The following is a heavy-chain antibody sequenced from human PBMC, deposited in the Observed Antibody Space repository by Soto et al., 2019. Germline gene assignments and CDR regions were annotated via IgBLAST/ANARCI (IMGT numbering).Heavy chain of an antibody. CDR3: ARGASNYDFWSGYYKGMDV. J-gene: IGHJ6*02. Sequence: PGGSLRLSCAASGFTFSSYAMHWVRQAPGKGLEWVAVISYDGSNKYYADSVKGRFTISRDNSKNTLYLQMNSLRAEDTAVYYCARGASNYDFWSGYYKGMDVWGQGTTVTVSS. V-gene: IGHV3-30-3*01. CDR1: GFTFSSYA. D-gene: IGHD3-3*01. CDR2: ISYDGSNK.